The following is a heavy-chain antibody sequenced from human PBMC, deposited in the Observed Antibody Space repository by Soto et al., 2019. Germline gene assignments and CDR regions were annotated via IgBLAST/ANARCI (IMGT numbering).Heavy chain of an antibody. CDR2: ISGSGGST. CDR3: AKDQGYSYGSDFDY. V-gene: IGHV3-23*01. J-gene: IGHJ4*02. CDR1: GFTFISYA. Sequence: PGGSLRLSCAASGFTFISYAMSWVRQAPGKGLEWVSAISGSGGSTYYADSVKGRFTISRDNSKNTLYLQMNSLRAEDTAVYYCAKDQGYSYGSDFDYWGQGTLVTVSS. D-gene: IGHD5-18*01.